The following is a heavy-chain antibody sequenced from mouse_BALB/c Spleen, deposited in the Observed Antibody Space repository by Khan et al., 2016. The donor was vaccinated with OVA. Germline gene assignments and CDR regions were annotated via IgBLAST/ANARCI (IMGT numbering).Heavy chain of an antibody. Sequence: QVQLKESGPGLVQPSQSLSITCTVSGFSLNTYGIHWIRQSQGKGLEWLGVIRSGGTTDYNGAFISRLNITKDNSKSQVFFKMNSLQADDTALYCCARNSYMYDFTYWGQGTLVTVSA. CDR2: IRSGGTT. V-gene: IGHV2-2*01. D-gene: IGHD2-14*01. CDR1: GFSLNTYG. CDR3: ARNSYMYDFTY. J-gene: IGHJ3*01.